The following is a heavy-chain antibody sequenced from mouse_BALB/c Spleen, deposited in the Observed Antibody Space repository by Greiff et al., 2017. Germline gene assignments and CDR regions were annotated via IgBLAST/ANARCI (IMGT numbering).Heavy chain of an antibody. CDR3: ARSVTTVGGTWFAY. D-gene: IGHD1-1*01. J-gene: IGHJ3*01. CDR2: ISTYYGDA. V-gene: IGHV1S137*01. CDR1: GYTFTDYA. Sequence: QVQLQQSGAELVRPGVSVKISCKGSGYTFTDYAMHWVKQSHAKSLEWIGVISTYYGDASYNQKFKGKATMTVDKSSSTAYMELARLTSEDSAIYYCARSVTTVGGTWFAYWGQWTLVTVSA.